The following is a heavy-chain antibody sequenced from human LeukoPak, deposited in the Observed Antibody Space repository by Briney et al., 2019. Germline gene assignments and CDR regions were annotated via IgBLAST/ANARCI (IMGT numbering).Heavy chain of an antibody. CDR2: IYYSGST. V-gene: IGHV4-59*08. Sequence: PSETLSLTCTVSGDSISSYYWGWIRHPPGRGLECFAYIYYSGSTNYNPSLKSRVIIIVEKSKNKSFLELSSVTAAEKAVFYCARKGGGVNNWFDRWGRGTLATVS. J-gene: IGHJ5*02. D-gene: IGHD1-26*01. CDR3: ARKGGGVNNWFDR. CDR1: GDSISSYY.